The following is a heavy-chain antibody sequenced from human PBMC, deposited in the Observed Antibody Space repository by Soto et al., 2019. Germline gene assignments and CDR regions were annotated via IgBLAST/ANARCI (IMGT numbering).Heavy chain of an antibody. CDR3: ARPCTMFGVVLYGMDV. V-gene: IGHV3-30-3*01. CDR1: GFTFSSYA. J-gene: IGHJ6*02. Sequence: GGSLRLSCAASGFTFSSYAMHWARQAPGKGLEWVAVISYDGSNKYYADSVKGRFTISRDNRKNTLYLQMNSLRAEDPSVYDWARPCTMFGVVLYGMDVWGQGTTVTVSS. CDR2: ISYDGSNK. D-gene: IGHD3-3*01.